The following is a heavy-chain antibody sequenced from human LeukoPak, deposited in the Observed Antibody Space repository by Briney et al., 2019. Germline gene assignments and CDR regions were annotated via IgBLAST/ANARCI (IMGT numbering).Heavy chain of an antibody. CDR2: INAGNGNR. CDR1: GYTFTSYG. V-gene: IGHV1-3*01. CDR3: ARVDGGYAVHYYYGMDV. J-gene: IGHJ6*04. Sequence: GASVKVSCKASGYTFTSYGMHWVRQAPGQRLEWMGWINAGNGNRKYSQKFQGRVTITRDTSASTAYMELSSLRSEDTAVYYCARVDGGYAVHYYYGMDVWGKGTTVTVSS. D-gene: IGHD5-12*01.